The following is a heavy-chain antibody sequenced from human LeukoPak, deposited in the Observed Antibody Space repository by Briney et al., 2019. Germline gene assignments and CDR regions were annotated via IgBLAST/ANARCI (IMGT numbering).Heavy chain of an antibody. CDR3: ARESGYSYGTSTGNWFDP. D-gene: IGHD5-18*01. CDR2: IYTSGST. J-gene: IGHJ5*02. CDR1: GGSFSSYY. V-gene: IGHV4-59*10. Sequence: SETLSLTCAVYGGSFSSYYWSWIRQPAGKGLEWIGRIYTSGSTNYNPSLKSRVTISVDKSKNQFSLKLSSVTAADTAVYYCARESGYSYGTSTGNWFDPWGQGTLVTVSS.